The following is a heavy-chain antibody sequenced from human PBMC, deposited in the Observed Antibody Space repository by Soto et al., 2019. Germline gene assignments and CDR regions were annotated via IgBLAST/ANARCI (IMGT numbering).Heavy chain of an antibody. V-gene: IGHV4-34*01. CDR2: INHSGST. D-gene: IGHD3-10*01. CDR1: GGSFSGYY. CDR3: ASVAVRGVFDY. Sequence: SETLSLTCAVYGGSFSGYYWSWIRQPPGKGLEWIGEINHSGSTNYNPSLKSRVTISVDTSKNQFSLKLSSVTAADTAVYYCASVAVRGVFDYWGQGTLGTVSS. J-gene: IGHJ4*02.